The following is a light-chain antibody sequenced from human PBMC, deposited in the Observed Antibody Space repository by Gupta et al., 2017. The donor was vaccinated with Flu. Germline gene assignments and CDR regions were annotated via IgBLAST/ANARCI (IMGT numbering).Light chain of an antibody. CDR3: LQCESNPRT. V-gene: IGKV1-39*01. Sequence: DSHMTHPPSSLSPSLGDRATITCRASKSITSYLNWSQQKPGKAPKVLIYAASILQSGVPSRFSGSGSGTDFTLTSSRLQPEDFATYYCLQCESNPRTFGGGTKVEIK. CDR1: KSITSY. CDR2: AAS. J-gene: IGKJ4*01.